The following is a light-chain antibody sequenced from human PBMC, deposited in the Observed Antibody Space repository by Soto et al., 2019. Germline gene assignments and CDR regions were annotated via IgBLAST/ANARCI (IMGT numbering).Light chain of an antibody. Sequence: EIVLTQSPASLSLSPGERATLSCRASQTVSDSRLAWYQHRLGQAPNLLIYATSTRATGIPDRFSGSGSGTDFTLTISRLEPEDSAVYFCQQYGNSPQTFGQGTRVEI. V-gene: IGKV3-20*01. J-gene: IGKJ1*01. CDR1: QTVSDSR. CDR2: ATS. CDR3: QQYGNSPQT.